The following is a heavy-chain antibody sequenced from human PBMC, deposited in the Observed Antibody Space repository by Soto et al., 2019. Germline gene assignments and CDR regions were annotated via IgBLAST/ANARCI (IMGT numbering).Heavy chain of an antibody. D-gene: IGHD3-16*01. Sequence: QVQLVESGGGVVQPGTSLRVSWVGSGFTFRSYVIHWVRQAPGKGLEWVALTSYDGSDKYYDVSVRGRFTISRDNSRNTVDLQMDSLRLEDTALYYCARWGTTGGLDVWGQGTLVSVSS. J-gene: IGHJ1*01. V-gene: IGHV3-30*19. CDR2: TSYDGSDK. CDR1: GFTFRSYV. CDR3: ARWGTTGGLDV.